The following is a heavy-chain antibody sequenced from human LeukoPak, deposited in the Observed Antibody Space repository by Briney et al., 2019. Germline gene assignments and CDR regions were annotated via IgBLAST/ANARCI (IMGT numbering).Heavy chain of an antibody. CDR3: ARDTKDY. D-gene: IGHD2-8*01. V-gene: IGHV3-48*01. CDR1: GFTFSSYG. J-gene: IGHJ4*02. CDR2: ISSSSSTI. Sequence: GGSLRLSCAASGFTFSSYGMTWVRQAPGKGLEWVSYISSSSSTIYYADSVKGRFTISRDNAKNSLYLQLNSLRAEDTAVYYCARDTKDYWGQGTLVTVSS.